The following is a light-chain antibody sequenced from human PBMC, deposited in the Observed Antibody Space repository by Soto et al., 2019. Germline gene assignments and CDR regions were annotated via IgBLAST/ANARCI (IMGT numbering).Light chain of an antibody. J-gene: IGLJ1*01. V-gene: IGLV1-40*01. Sequence: QSVLTQPPSVSGSPGQTVTISCTGSSANIGGDDYVHWYQQLPGTAPKLIISDNCNRPSGVPDRFSGSKSGTSASLAITGLQAEAEAEDYCQSYASSLSGSDVFGAGTKLTVL. CDR3: QSYASSLSGSDV. CDR2: DNC. CDR1: SANIGGDDY.